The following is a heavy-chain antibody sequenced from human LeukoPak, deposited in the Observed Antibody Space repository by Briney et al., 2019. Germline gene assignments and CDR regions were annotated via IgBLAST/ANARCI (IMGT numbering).Heavy chain of an antibody. CDR3: AKRSGYTTGWFFDF. V-gene: IGHV3-7*03. J-gene: IGHJ4*02. CDR2: IKQDGDEK. D-gene: IGHD6-19*01. CDR1: GFTFSSYY. Sequence: GGSLRLSCAASGFTFSSYYMSWVRQAPGKGLEWVANIKQDGDEKHYVDSVKGRFTISRDNAKSSLYLQMNSLRAEDTAVFYCAKRSGYTTGWFFDFWGQGTLVTVSS.